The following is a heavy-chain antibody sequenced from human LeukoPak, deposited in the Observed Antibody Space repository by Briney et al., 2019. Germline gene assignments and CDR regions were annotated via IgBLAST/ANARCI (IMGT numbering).Heavy chain of an antibody. Sequence: SETLSLTCTVSGSSISSYYWSWIRQPPGKGLEWMGYIYYTGRTSYNPSLTSRVTISVDTSKNQFSLELSSVTAADTAAYYCARHGGTTAVNDAFDVWGQGTPVTVSS. CDR2: IYYTGRT. V-gene: IGHV4-59*08. J-gene: IGHJ3*01. CDR1: GSSISSYY. CDR3: ARHGGTTAVNDAFDV. D-gene: IGHD1/OR15-1a*01.